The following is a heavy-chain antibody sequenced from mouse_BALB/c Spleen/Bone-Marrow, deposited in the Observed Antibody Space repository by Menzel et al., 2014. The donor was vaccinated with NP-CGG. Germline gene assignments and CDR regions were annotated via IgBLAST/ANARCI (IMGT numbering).Heavy chain of an antibody. V-gene: IGHV5-6*01. CDR1: GFTFSSYG. Sequence: EVQVVESGGDLVKPGGSLKLSCAASGFTFSSYGMSWVRQTPDKRLEWVATISSGGSYTYYPDSVKGRFTISRDNAKNTLYLQMSSLKSEDTAMYYCASLNGDWYFDVWGAGTTVTVSS. CDR3: ASLNGDWYFDV. CDR2: ISSGGSYT. D-gene: IGHD1-1*02. J-gene: IGHJ1*01.